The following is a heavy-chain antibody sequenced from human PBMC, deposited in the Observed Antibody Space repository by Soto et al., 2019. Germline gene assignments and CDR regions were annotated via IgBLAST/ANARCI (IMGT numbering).Heavy chain of an antibody. CDR3: AKMSLGWYPYYYYGMDV. CDR2: ISGSGGST. J-gene: IGHJ6*02. D-gene: IGHD6-19*01. CDR1: GFTFSSYA. V-gene: IGHV3-23*01. Sequence: PGGSLRLSCAASGFTFSSYAMSWVRQAPGKGLEWVSAISGSGGSTYYADSVKGRFTISRDNSKNTLYLQMNSLRAEDTAVYYCAKMSLGWYPYYYYGMDVWGQGTTVTVSS.